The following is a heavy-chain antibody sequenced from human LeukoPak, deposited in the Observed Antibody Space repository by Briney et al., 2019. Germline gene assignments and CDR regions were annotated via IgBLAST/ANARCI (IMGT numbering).Heavy chain of an antibody. CDR1: GFTFSSYA. J-gene: IGHJ4*02. CDR2: ISGSGDTT. Sequence: GGSLRLSCAASGFTFSSYAMSWVRQAPGKGLEWVSAISGSGDTTYYAVSVKGRFTISRDNSKNTLYLQMNSLRADDTALYHCARRSRTETSFTGFDYWGQGSLVTASS. D-gene: IGHD2/OR15-2a*01. V-gene: IGHV3-23*01. CDR3: ARRSRTETSFTGFDY.